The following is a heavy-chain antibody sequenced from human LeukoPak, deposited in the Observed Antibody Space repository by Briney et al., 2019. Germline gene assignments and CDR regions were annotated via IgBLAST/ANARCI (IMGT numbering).Heavy chain of an antibody. V-gene: IGHV4-61*05. CDR3: AAGLYGDRSFDY. D-gene: IGHD2-21*01. CDR1: GGSISSSSYY. J-gene: IGHJ4*02. CDR2: IYYSGST. Sequence: SETQSLTCTVSGGSISSSSYYRSWIRQPPGKGLEWIGYIYYSGSTNYNPSLKSRVTMSVDTSKNQFSLKLSSVTAADTAVYYCAAGLYGDRSFDYWGQGTLVTVSS.